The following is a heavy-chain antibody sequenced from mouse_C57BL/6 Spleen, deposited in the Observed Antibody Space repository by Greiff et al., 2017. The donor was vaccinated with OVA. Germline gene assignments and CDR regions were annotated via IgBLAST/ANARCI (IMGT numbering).Heavy chain of an antibody. CDR2: IDPETGGT. Sequence: VQLQQSGAELVRPGASVTLSCKASGYTFTDYEMHWVKQTPVHGLEWIGAIDPETGGTAYNQKFKGKAILTADKSSSTAYMELRSLTSEDSAVYYCTRPFITTVAHWYFDVWGTGTTVTVSS. CDR3: TRPFITTVAHWYFDV. J-gene: IGHJ1*03. D-gene: IGHD1-1*01. V-gene: IGHV1-15*01. CDR1: GYTFTDYE.